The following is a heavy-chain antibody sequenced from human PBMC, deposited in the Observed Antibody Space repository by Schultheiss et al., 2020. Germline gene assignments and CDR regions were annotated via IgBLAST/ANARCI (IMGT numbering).Heavy chain of an antibody. D-gene: IGHD3-10*01. Sequence: SGSLRLSCAASGFTFSSYSMNWVRQAPGKGLEWVSYISSSSSTIYYADSVKGRFTISRDKAQNSLYLQMNSLRAEDTAVYYCARDRWFGAKPYYFDYWGQVTLVTVSS. V-gene: IGHV3-48*01. CDR1: GFTFSSYS. CDR2: ISSSSSTI. CDR3: ARDRWFGAKPYYFDY. J-gene: IGHJ4*01.